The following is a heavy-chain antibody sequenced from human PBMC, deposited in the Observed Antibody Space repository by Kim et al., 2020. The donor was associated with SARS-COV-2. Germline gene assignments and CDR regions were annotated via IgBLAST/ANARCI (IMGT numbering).Heavy chain of an antibody. CDR2: ISWNSGSI. V-gene: IGHV3-9*01. Sequence: GGSLRLSCAASGFTFDDYAMHWVRQAPGKGLEWVSGISWNSGSIGYADSVKGRFTISRDNAKNSLYLQMNSLRAEDTALYYCAKDIGAAAGTPDGMDVWGQGTTVTVSS. D-gene: IGHD6-13*01. CDR1: GFTFDDYA. CDR3: AKDIGAAAGTPDGMDV. J-gene: IGHJ6*02.